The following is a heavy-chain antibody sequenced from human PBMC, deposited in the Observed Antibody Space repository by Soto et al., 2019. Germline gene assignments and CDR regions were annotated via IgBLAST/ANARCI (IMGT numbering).Heavy chain of an antibody. CDR2: ISYDGSNK. V-gene: IGHV3-30*18. CDR3: AKGGDSGYDSTMGVDY. Sequence: QVQLVESRGGVVQPGRPLRLSCAAAGFTFSTYGMHWVRQAPGKGLEWVAVISYDGSNKYYADSVKGRFTISRDNSKNTLYLQINSLRAEDTAVYYCAKGGDSGYDSTMGVDYCGQGTLVTVSS. J-gene: IGHJ4*02. D-gene: IGHD5-12*01. CDR1: GFTFSTYG.